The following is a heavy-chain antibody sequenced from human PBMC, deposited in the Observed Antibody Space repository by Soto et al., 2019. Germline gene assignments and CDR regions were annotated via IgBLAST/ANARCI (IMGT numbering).Heavy chain of an antibody. V-gene: IGHV4-38-2*01. D-gene: IGHD3-3*01. J-gene: IGHJ4*02. CDR3: ARGDDSWSGYLDY. CDR1: GYSISSGYY. CDR2: VYRTRST. Sequence: SETLSLTCAVSGYSISSGYYWGWIRQPPGQGLEWIGFVYRTRSTYYSPSLKSRLTISIDTSNNRFSLKLRSVTAADTAVYYCARGDDSWSGYLDYWGQGNMVTVSS.